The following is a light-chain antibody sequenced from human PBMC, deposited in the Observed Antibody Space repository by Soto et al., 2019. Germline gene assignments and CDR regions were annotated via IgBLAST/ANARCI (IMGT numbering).Light chain of an antibody. CDR1: QSVTNN. CDR3: QQYDQWLT. Sequence: EIVMTQSPATLSVSPGERATFSCRASQSVTNNLAWYHLKPGQAPRLLLYGASIRATDVPARFSGGGSGTEYTLTISILQSYDFGIYFCQQYDQWLTFAQVTKVEVK. J-gene: IGKJ1*01. CDR2: GAS. V-gene: IGKV3D-15*03.